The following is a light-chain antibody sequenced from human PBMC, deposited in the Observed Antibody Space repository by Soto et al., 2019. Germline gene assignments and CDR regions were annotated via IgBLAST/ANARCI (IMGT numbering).Light chain of an antibody. J-gene: IGKJ4*01. Sequence: EIVLKQSPTTLSLSPGERATLSCRASQSVGTYLAWYQQNPVQAPRLLIYDASNRVTVIPARFSGSVSGTDFTLNIRSIETEDFAVSYGQDRTNWPSLAFGVGTEVEMK. CDR2: DAS. CDR1: QSVGTY. CDR3: QDRTNWPSLA. V-gene: IGKV3-11*01.